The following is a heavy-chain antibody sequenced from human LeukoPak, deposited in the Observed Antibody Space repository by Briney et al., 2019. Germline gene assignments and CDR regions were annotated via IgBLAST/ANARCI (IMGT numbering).Heavy chain of an antibody. V-gene: IGHV4-61*02. J-gene: IGHJ6*02. Sequence: PSQTLSLTCTVSGVSISSGSYYWSWIRQPAGKGLEWIGRIYTSGSTNYNPSLKSRVTISVDTSKNQFSLKLSSATAADTAVYYCARDNHSNYGMDVWGQGTTVTVSS. D-gene: IGHD2-15*01. CDR3: ARDNHSNYGMDV. CDR1: GVSISSGSYY. CDR2: IYTSGST.